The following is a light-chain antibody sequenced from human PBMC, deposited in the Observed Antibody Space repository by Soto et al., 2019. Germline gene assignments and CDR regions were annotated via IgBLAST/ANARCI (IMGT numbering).Light chain of an antibody. V-gene: IGKV3-15*01. Sequence: VMRQSPATPSVSPGEGATLSCRASQGIGDTLAWYQHKPGQTPRLLIYDTSTRATGVPTRFSGSRSGAEFTLTINSLQSEDFAVYYCQSYINWPVTFGGGTKVDIK. CDR1: QGIGDT. CDR2: DTS. CDR3: QSYINWPVT. J-gene: IGKJ4*01.